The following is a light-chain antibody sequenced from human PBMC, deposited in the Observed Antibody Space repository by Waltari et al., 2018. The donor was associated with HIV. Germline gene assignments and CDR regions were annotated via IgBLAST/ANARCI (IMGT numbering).Light chain of an antibody. V-gene: IGKV3-20*01. CDR1: QTVRSSH. J-gene: IGKJ2*01. CDR3: QLYGDSPLYT. CDR2: GAS. Sequence: EIVLTQSPDTLSLSRGERAILSCRASQTVRSSHLAWYQQRPGQAPRLLIYGASRRATGIPDRFGGSGSGTDFTLTISGLEPEDCAIYYCQLYGDSPLYTFGQGSKVEIK.